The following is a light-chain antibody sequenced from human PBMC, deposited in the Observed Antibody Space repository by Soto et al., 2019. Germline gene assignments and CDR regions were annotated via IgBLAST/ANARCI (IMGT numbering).Light chain of an antibody. CDR1: QSVSSNS. V-gene: IGKV3-20*01. CDR2: GAS. J-gene: IGKJ4*01. CDR3: QQFSSYPLT. Sequence: EIVLTQSPGTLSLSPGERATLSCRASQSVSSNSLAWYHRKPGQPPRLLIYGASSRATGIPDRFSGSGSGTDFTLTISRLEPEDFAVYYCQQFSSYPLTFGGGTKVDIK.